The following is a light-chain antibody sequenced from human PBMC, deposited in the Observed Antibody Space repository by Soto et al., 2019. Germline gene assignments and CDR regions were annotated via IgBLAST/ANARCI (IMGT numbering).Light chain of an antibody. Sequence: DIQMTQSPSSLSASIGDRVTITCRSSQVITNDLGWYQQKPGKAPKRLIYAASTLQSGVPSRFSGSGSGTEFTLTTSSLQPEDFATYYCLQHNTYPWTFGQGTRWIS. CDR1: QVITND. CDR3: LQHNTYPWT. J-gene: IGKJ1*01. V-gene: IGKV1-17*01. CDR2: AAS.